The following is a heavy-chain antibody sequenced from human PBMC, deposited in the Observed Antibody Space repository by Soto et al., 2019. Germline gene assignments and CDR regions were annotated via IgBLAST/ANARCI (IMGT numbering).Heavy chain of an antibody. CDR1: GGTFYSYV. V-gene: IGHV1-69*14. CDR3: ATAGQGNTSPFDN. Sequence: QVQLGQSGAEVKKPGSSVKVSCKASGGTFYSYVINWVRQAPGQGLEWMGGIIPIFGTANFAQRFQGRLTVTADKTTGTAYMELSSLTSEDTAIYYCATAGQGNTSPFDNWGQGTLVTVSS. CDR2: IIPIFGTA. D-gene: IGHD1-1*01. J-gene: IGHJ4*02.